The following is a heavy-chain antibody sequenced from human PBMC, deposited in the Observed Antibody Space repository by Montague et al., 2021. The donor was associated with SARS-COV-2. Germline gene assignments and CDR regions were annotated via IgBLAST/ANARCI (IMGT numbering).Heavy chain of an antibody. CDR3: ARGSYGFDAFDI. CDR2: INQSGST. V-gene: IGHV4-59*12. Sequence: SETLSLTCTVFGGSISSYYWSWIRQPPGKGLEWIGDINQSGSTNHNHSRQRRVTISLDTSKNQFSLKLNSVTAADTAVYYCARGSYGFDAFDIWGQGTMVTVSS. J-gene: IGHJ3*02. CDR1: GGSISSYY. D-gene: IGHD5-18*01.